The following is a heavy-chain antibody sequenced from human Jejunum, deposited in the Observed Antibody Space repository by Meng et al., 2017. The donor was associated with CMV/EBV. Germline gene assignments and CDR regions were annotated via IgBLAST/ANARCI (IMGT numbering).Heavy chain of an antibody. Sequence: SCAASGFTASDAWMSWVRQAPGKELEWVGRIKSKAHGETTDYAAPVKGRFTISRDDSKNTLYLQMNSLKTEDTAVYYCTTEGGGYSLYWGQGTLVTVSS. CDR1: GFTASDAW. J-gene: IGHJ4*02. D-gene: IGHD3-22*01. CDR3: TTEGGGYSLY. CDR2: IKSKAHGETT. V-gene: IGHV3-15*01.